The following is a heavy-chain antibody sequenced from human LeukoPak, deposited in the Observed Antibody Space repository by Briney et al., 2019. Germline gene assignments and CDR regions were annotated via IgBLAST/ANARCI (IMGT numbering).Heavy chain of an antibody. J-gene: IGHJ6*03. V-gene: IGHV1-18*01. Sequence: ASVKVSCKASGYTLTSYGISWVRQAPGQRLEWMGWISAYNGNTRYAQKLQGRVTMTTDTSTSTAYMELRSLRSDDTAVYYCARGPIIDIVVIPAAADYYHMDVWGKGTTVTVSS. CDR3: ARGPIIDIVVIPAAADYYHMDV. CDR2: ISAYNGNT. CDR1: GYTLTSYG. D-gene: IGHD2-2*01.